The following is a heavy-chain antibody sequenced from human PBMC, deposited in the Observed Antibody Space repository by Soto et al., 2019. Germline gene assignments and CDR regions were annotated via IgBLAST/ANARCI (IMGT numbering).Heavy chain of an antibody. CDR1: GGSISSSSYY. J-gene: IGHJ4*02. Sequence: QLQLQESGPGLVKPSETLSLTCTVSGGSISSSSYYWGWIRQPPGKGLEWIGSFYYSGSTYYNLSLKSRVTISVDTSKNQLSLKLSSVTAADTAVYFCARLPGYCSGDRCRIDYWGQGTLVTVSS. CDR3: ARLPGYCSGDRCRIDY. CDR2: FYYSGST. D-gene: IGHD2-15*01. V-gene: IGHV4-39*01.